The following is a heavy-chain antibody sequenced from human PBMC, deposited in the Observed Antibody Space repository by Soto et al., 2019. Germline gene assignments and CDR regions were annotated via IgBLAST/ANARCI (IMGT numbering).Heavy chain of an antibody. J-gene: IGHJ4*02. Sequence: EVQLVESGGGLVQPGGSLRLSCAASGFIFSNYWMHWVRQAPGKGLVWVSRINNDGRSTNYADSVKGRFTVSRDNAKTTLYLQMNSLRVEDTGVYYCAREMESGYWCQGTMVTVSS. CDR2: INNDGRST. CDR1: GFIFSNYW. D-gene: IGHD1-1*01. CDR3: AREMESGY. V-gene: IGHV3-74*01.